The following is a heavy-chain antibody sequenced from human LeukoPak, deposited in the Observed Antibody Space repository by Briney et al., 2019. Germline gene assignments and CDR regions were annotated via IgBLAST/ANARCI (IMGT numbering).Heavy chain of an antibody. J-gene: IGHJ5*02. Sequence: GGSLRLSCAASGFTVSSNYMSWVRQAPGKGLEWVSVIYSGGSTYYAGSVKGRFTISRDDSKNTVYLQMNNLRGEDTAEYYCAKDMELASWGQGTLVTVSS. CDR1: GFTVSSNY. CDR3: AKDMELAS. D-gene: IGHD1-26*01. CDR2: IYSGGST. V-gene: IGHV3-53*01.